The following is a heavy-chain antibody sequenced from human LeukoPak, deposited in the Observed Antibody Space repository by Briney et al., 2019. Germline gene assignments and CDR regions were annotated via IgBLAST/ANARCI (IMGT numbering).Heavy chain of an antibody. CDR3: ARDCSSTSCYTPLPLDAFDI. Sequence: GASVKVSCKASGGTFSSYAISWVRQAPGQGLEWMGRIIPILGIANYAQKFQGRVTITADKSTSTAYMELSSLTSEDTAVYYCARDCSSTSCYTPLPLDAFDIWGQGTMVTVSS. CDR2: IIPILGIA. CDR1: GGTFSSYA. J-gene: IGHJ3*02. V-gene: IGHV1-69*04. D-gene: IGHD2-2*02.